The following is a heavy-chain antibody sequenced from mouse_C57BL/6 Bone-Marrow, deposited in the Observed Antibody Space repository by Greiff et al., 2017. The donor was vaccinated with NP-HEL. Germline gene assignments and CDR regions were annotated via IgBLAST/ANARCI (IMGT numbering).Heavy chain of an antibody. D-gene: IGHD2-4*01. CDR3: ASDPPYDYDAWFAY. Sequence: EVHLVESGGGLVKPGASLKLSCAASGFTFSSYAMSWVRQTPEKRLEWVATISAGGSYTYYTDNVKGRFTISRDNAKNQLYLQMVQLKSEDTAMYYCASDPPYDYDAWFAYWGQGTRVTVSA. J-gene: IGHJ3*01. CDR2: ISAGGSYT. CDR1: GFTFSSYA. V-gene: IGHV5-4*01.